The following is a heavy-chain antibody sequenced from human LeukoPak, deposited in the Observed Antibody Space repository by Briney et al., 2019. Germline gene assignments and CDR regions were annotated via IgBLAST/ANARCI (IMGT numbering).Heavy chain of an antibody. D-gene: IGHD1-14*01. J-gene: IGHJ4*02. Sequence: GGSLRLSCAASGFTFSSYAMSWVRQAPGKGLEWVSAISGSGGSKYYADSVKGRFTISRDNSKNTLYLQMNSLRAEDAAVYYCAKGGLTTPLHYWGQGTLVTVSS. CDR1: GFTFSSYA. CDR3: AKGGLTTPLHY. V-gene: IGHV3-23*01. CDR2: ISGSGGSK.